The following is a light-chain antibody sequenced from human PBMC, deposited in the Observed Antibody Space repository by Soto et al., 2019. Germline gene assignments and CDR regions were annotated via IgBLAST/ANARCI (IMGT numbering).Light chain of an antibody. J-gene: IGLJ3*02. CDR1: SSDVGGYNY. CDR2: EVS. CDR3: SSYTTISTLEV. Sequence: QSALTQPASVSGSPGQSITISCTGTSSDVGGYNYVSWYQQHPGKAPKLMIDEVSNRPSGVSNRFSGSKSGNTASLTISGLQAEDDADYYCSSYTTISTLEVFGGGTKLTVL. V-gene: IGLV2-14*01.